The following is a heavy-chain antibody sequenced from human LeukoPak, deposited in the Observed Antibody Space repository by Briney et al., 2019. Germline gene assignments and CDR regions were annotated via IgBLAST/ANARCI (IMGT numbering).Heavy chain of an antibody. Sequence: SETLSLTCAVYGGSFSGYYWSWIRQPPGKGLEWIGEINHSGSTNYNPSLKSRVTISVDTSKNQFSLKLSSVNAADTAVYYCAXXXGYCSSTSCYYHWFDPWGQGTLVTVSS. CDR3: AXXXGYCSSTSCYYHWFDP. CDR1: GGSFSGYY. CDR2: INHSGST. D-gene: IGHD2-2*01. J-gene: IGHJ5*02. V-gene: IGHV4-34*01.